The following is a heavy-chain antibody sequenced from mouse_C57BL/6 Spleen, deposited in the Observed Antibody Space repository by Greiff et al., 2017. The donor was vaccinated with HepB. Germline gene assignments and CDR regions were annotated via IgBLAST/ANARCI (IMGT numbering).Heavy chain of an antibody. Sequence: QVQLQQPGAELVMPGASVKLSCKASGYTFTSYWMHWVKQRPGQGLEWIGEIDPSDSYTNYNQKFKGKSTLTVDKSSSTAYMQLSSLTSEDSAVYYCARRAGKRYAMDYWGQGTSVTVSS. CDR1: GYTFTSYW. V-gene: IGHV1-69*01. CDR2: IDPSDSYT. D-gene: IGHD3-3*01. J-gene: IGHJ4*01. CDR3: ARRAGKRYAMDY.